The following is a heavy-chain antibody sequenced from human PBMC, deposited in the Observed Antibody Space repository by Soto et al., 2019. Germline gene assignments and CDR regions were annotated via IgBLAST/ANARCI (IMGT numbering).Heavy chain of an antibody. Sequence: SETLSLTCTVSGGSISSYYWSWIRQPPGKGLEWIGYIYYSGSTNYNPSLKSRVTISVDTSKNQFSLKLSSVTAADTAVNYCARAEPTVLDYCGQGTLDTVSS. CDR3: ARAEPTVLDY. V-gene: IGHV4-59*08. CDR1: GGSISSYY. J-gene: IGHJ4*01. CDR2: IYYSGST. D-gene: IGHD1-26*01.